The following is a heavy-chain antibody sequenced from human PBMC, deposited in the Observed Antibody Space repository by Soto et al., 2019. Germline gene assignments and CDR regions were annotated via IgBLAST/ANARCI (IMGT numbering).Heavy chain of an antibody. J-gene: IGHJ5*02. CDR1: GFTFSSYW. V-gene: IGHV3-7*01. Sequence: GGSLRLSCAASGFTFSSYWMSWVRQAPGKGLEWVANIKQDGSEKYYVDSVKGRFTISRDNAKNSLYLQMNSLRAEDTAVYYCARGVAYCGGDCYLLDAASSGMYNWFDPWGQGTLVTVSS. CDR3: ARGVAYCGGDCYLLDAASSGMYNWFDP. D-gene: IGHD2-21*01. CDR2: IKQDGSEK.